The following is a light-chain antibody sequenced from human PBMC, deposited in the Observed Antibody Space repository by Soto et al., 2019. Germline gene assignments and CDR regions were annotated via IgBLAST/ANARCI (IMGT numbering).Light chain of an antibody. CDR3: QERTGWPLT. CDR2: DAS. J-gene: IGKJ4*01. V-gene: IGKV3-11*01. CDR1: QTISSY. Sequence: EIVLTQSPATLSLSPGERATLSCRASQTISSYLAWYQQKHAQAPRLLIYDASDRATAVPARFSGGGSGTDFTLTISSLEPEDVAVYYCQERTGWPLTFGGGTKVEIK.